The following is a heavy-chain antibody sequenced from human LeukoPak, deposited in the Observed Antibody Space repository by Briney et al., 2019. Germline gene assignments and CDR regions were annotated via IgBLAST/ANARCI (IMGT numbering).Heavy chain of an antibody. CDR1: GGTFSSYA. CDR2: IIPIFGTA. J-gene: IGHJ5*02. Sequence: GSSVKVSCKASGGTFSSYAISWVRQAPGQGLEWMGGIIPIFGTANYAQKFQGRVTITTDESTSTAYMELSSLGSEDTAVYYCARDRQPLPGRYCSSTSCHGWFDPWGQGTLVTVSS. V-gene: IGHV1-69*05. CDR3: ARDRQPLPGRYCSSTSCHGWFDP. D-gene: IGHD2-2*01.